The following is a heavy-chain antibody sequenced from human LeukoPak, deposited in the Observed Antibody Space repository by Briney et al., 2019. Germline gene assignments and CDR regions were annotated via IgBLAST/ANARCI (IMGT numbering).Heavy chain of an antibody. J-gene: IGHJ4*02. D-gene: IGHD6-19*01. CDR3: ARLIAVAGTNL. Sequence: SETLSLTXAVSGYSISSGYYWGWIRQPPGKRLEWIGSIYHSGSTYYNPSLKSRVTISVDTSKNQFSLKLSSVTAADTAVYYCARLIAVAGTNLWGQGTLVTVSS. CDR1: GYSISSGYY. CDR2: IYHSGST. V-gene: IGHV4-38-2*01.